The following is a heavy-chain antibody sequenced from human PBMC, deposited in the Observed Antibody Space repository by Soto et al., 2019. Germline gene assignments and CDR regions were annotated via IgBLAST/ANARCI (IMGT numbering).Heavy chain of an antibody. CDR3: ASGREYSRTFDP. D-gene: IGHD6-6*01. CDR2: FDPEDGET. Sequence: ASVKVSCKVSGYTLTELSMHWVRQAPGKGLEWMGGFDPEDGETIYAQKFQGRVTMTRNTSISTAYMELSSLRSEDTAVYYCASGREYSRTFDPWGQ. V-gene: IGHV1-24*01. J-gene: IGHJ5*02. CDR1: GYTLTELS.